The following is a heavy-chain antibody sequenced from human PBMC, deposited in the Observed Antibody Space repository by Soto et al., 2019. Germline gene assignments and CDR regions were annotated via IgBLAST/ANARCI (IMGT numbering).Heavy chain of an antibody. V-gene: IGHV3-23*01. CDR2: ISGSGGST. CDR3: GIRLLSVDY. CDR1: GFTFSSYA. D-gene: IGHD2-2*01. J-gene: IGHJ4*02. Sequence: GESLKISCAASGFTFSSYAMSWVRQAPGKGLEWVSAISGSGGSTYYADSVKGRFTISRDNSKNTLYLQMNSLRAEDTAVYYCGIRLLSVDYWGQGTLVTVSS.